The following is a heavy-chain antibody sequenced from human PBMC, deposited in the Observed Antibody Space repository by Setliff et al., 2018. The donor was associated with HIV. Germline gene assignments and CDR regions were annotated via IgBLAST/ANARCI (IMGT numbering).Heavy chain of an antibody. Sequence: GGSLRLSCAASGFTFSTYGMQWVRQAPGKGLEWVAFIRYDGSNQYYADSVKGRFTISRDDSKSTLYLQMNSLKTEDTAVYYCVAVTSLGGFKVLGSWGQGTLVTVSS. CDR2: IRYDGSNQ. J-gene: IGHJ4*02. CDR3: VAVTSLGGFKVLGS. CDR1: GFTFSTYG. D-gene: IGHD3-16*01. V-gene: IGHV3-30*02.